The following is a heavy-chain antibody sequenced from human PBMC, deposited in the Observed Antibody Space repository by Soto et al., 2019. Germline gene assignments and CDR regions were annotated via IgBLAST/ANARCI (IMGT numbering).Heavy chain of an antibody. D-gene: IGHD3-16*02. CDR2: ISSSSSTI. J-gene: IGHJ4*02. CDR3: ASDDYIWGSYRPFDY. V-gene: IGHV3-48*01. CDR1: GFTFSSYS. Sequence: GGSLRLSCAASGFTFSSYSMNWVRQAPGKGLEWVSYISSSSSTIYYADSVKGRFTISRDNAKNSLYLQMNSLRAEDTAVYYCASDDYIWGSYRPFDYWGQGTLVTVSS.